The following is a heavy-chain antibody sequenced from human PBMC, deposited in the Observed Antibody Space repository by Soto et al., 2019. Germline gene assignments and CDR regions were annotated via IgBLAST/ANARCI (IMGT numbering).Heavy chain of an antibody. CDR2: INPNSGGT. J-gene: IGHJ6*02. Sequence: ASVKVSCKASGYTFTGYYMHWVRQAPGQGLEWMGWINPNSGGTNYAQKFQGWVTMTRDTSISTAYMEPSRLRSDDTAVYYCARDRTHYYGSGSYYKPPYGMDVWGQGTTVTVSS. D-gene: IGHD3-10*01. CDR3: ARDRTHYYGSGSYYKPPYGMDV. V-gene: IGHV1-2*04. CDR1: GYTFTGYY.